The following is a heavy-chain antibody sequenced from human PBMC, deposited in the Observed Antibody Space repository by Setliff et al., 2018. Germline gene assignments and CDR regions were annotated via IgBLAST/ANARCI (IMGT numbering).Heavy chain of an antibody. CDR1: GYTLTNYY. Sequence: ASVKVSCKASGYTLTNYYMHWVRQAPGQGLEWMGIINPSGGLTRYAQKFQGRVTLTIDPSSTTAYMELRSLKSDDTAFYYCARSSAPSVVLAADFDFWGQGTLVTVSS. CDR2: INPSGGLT. V-gene: IGHV1-46*01. CDR3: ARSSAPSVVLAADFDF. D-gene: IGHD3-9*01. J-gene: IGHJ4*02.